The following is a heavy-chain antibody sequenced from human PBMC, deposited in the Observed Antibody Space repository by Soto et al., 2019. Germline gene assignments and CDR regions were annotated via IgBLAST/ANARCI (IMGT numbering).Heavy chain of an antibody. V-gene: IGHV3-13*01. Sequence: EVQLVESGGGLVQPGGSLRLSCAASGFTFSAYDMHWVRQATGKGLEWVSAIGTQHDTYYPDSVKGRFTISRENAKNSLVLQMNRPGAGDTAVYYCARQGSLWHGGGGWFDPWGQGTLVTVSS. CDR2: IGTQHDT. J-gene: IGHJ5*02. D-gene: IGHD3-16*01. CDR1: GFTFSAYD. CDR3: ARQGSLWHGGGGWFDP.